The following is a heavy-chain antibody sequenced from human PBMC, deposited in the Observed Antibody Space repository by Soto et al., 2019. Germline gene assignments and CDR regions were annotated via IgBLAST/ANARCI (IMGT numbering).Heavy chain of an antibody. Sequence: QVQLVQSGAEVKKPGSSVKVSCKVSGGTFSSYAISWVRQAPGQGLQWMGGIIPTSGTADYAQKFQGRVTIIADEFTNTAYMELSSLRSEDTAVYYCARDLVGGSSAYYYGMDVWGQGTTVTVSS. CDR3: ARDLVGGSSAYYYGMDV. CDR1: GGTFSSYA. J-gene: IGHJ6*02. D-gene: IGHD1-26*01. V-gene: IGHV1-69*01. CDR2: IIPTSGTA.